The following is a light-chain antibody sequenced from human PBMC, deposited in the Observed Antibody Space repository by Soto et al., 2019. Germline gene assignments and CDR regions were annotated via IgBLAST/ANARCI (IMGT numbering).Light chain of an antibody. CDR1: NSNIASNS. V-gene: IGLV1-44*01. CDR2: SDN. J-gene: IGLJ3*02. Sequence: QSVPTQPPSASGTPGQRVTITCYGDNSNIASNSVNWYQQLPGTAPKLLIYSDNRRPSGVPDRFSASKSGASAFLTISGLQSDDEADYYCQAYDYSLTAFVFGGGTKVTVL. CDR3: QAYDYSLTAFV.